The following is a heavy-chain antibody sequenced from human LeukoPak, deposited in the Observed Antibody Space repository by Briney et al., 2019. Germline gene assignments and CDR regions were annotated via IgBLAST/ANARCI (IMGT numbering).Heavy chain of an antibody. J-gene: IGHJ4*02. CDR3: ARLFLTGYYRPERPYYFDY. V-gene: IGHV4-4*02. D-gene: IGHD3-9*01. Sequence: SETLSLTCAVSGGSISSSIWWSWVRQPPGKGLEWIGEISYSGSTKYNPSLKSRVTISVDKSKKEFSLKLSSVTAADTAVYYCARLFLTGYYRPERPYYFDYWGQGTLVTVSS. CDR2: ISYSGST. CDR1: GGSISSSIW.